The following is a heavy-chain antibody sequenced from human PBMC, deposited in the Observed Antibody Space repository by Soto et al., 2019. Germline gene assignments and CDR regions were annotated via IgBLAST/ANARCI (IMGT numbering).Heavy chain of an antibody. D-gene: IGHD6-13*01. CDR2: ISGSGGST. V-gene: IGHV3-23*01. J-gene: IGHJ3*02. Sequence: GGSLRLSCAASGFTFSSYAMSWVRQAPGKGLEWVSAISGSGGSTYYADSVKGRFTISRDNSKNTLYLQMNSLRAEDTAVYYCASQQLVLRGAFDIWGQGTMVTVSS. CDR1: GFTFSSYA. CDR3: ASQQLVLRGAFDI.